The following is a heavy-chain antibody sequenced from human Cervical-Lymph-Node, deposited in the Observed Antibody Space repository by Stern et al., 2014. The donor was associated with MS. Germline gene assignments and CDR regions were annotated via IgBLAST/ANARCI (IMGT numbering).Heavy chain of an antibody. J-gene: IGHJ4*02. CDR2: IYPNSGST. D-gene: IGHD1-26*01. CDR3: ARISLGSGIDY. V-gene: IGHV1-2*02. Sequence: VQLLESGAEVKQPGASVKVTCKAFENTFTGYYIQWVRQGPGQGLEWMGWIYPNSGSTNYALRFQDRVSLTSDTSNTLAYMELDRLTSDDTAVYYCARISLGSGIDYWGQGSLVTVSS. CDR1: ENTFTGYY.